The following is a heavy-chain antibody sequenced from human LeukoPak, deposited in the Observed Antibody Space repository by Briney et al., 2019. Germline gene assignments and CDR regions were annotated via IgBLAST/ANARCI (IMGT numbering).Heavy chain of an antibody. CDR3: ARLVYSGTSRYFDY. D-gene: IGHD5-12*01. J-gene: IGHJ4*02. CDR2: IDYGGST. V-gene: IGHV4-39*01. CDR1: GGSIRSSGYY. Sequence: SETLSLTCTVSGGSIRSSGYYWGWIRQPPGEGLEWIANIDYGGSTYYNPSLKSRSTVSVDTSKNQFPLKLSSVTAADTAVYYCARLVYSGTSRYFDYWGQGTLVAVSS.